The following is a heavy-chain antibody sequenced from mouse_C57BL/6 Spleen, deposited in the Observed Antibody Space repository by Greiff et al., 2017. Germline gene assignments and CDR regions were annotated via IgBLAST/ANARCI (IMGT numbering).Heavy chain of an antibody. CDR3: ARGGTGYFDY. J-gene: IGHJ2*01. V-gene: IGHV1-69*01. D-gene: IGHD3-3*01. CDR2: IDPSDSYT. CDR1: GYTFTSYW. Sequence: QLQQPGAELVMPGASVKLSCKASGYTFTSYWMHWVKQRPGQGLEWIGEIDPSDSYTNYNQKFKGKSTLTVDKSSSTAYMQLSSLTSEDSAVYYCARGGTGYFDYWGQGTTLTVSS.